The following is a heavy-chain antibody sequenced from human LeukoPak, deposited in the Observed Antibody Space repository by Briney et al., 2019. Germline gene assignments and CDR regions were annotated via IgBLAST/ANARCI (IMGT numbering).Heavy chain of an antibody. CDR3: AREYSSGWYNWFDP. J-gene: IGHJ5*02. V-gene: IGHV1-18*01. CDR2: ISAYNGNT. Sequence: ASVKVSCKASGYTFTSYGISWMRQAPGQGLEWMGWISAYNGNTNYAQKLQGRVTMTTDTSTSTAYMELRSLRSDDTAVYYCAREYSSGWYNWFDPWGQGTLVTVSS. CDR1: GYTFTSYG. D-gene: IGHD6-19*01.